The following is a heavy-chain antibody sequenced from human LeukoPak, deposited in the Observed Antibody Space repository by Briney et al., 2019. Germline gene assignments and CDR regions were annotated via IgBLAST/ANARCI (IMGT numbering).Heavy chain of an antibody. D-gene: IGHD6-19*01. J-gene: IGHJ3*02. V-gene: IGHV1-69*05. CDR1: VGTFSSYA. CDR2: IIPIFGTA. Sequence: GSSVKVSCKASVGTFSSYAISWVRQAPGQGLEWMGRIIPIFGTANYAQKFQGRVTITTDESTSTAYMELSSLRSEDTAVYYCARDAWAVAGRVLFEVGAFDIWGQGTMVTVSS. CDR3: ARDAWAVAGRVLFEVGAFDI.